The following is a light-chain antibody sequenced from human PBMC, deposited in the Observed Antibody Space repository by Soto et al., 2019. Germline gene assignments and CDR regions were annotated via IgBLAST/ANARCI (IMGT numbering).Light chain of an antibody. CDR3: QHYNSYSEA. CDR1: QSVRNNY. CDR2: GAS. Sequence: EIVLTQAPDTLSLSPGERATLSCRASQSVRNNYLAWYQQKPGQAPRLLIYGASSRATGIPARFSGSGSGADFTLTISSLQPDDFATYYCQHYNSYSEAFGQGTKVDI. J-gene: IGKJ1*01. V-gene: IGKV3-20*01.